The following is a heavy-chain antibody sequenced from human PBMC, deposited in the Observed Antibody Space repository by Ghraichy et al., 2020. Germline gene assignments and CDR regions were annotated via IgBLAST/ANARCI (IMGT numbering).Heavy chain of an antibody. CDR3: VRDAFGPRDC. V-gene: IGHV3-74*01. Sequence: GESLNISCAASGFTFSSDWMHWIRQAPGKGLVWVSRMNSDGSITSHADSVKGRFTISRDNARNTLYLQMNSLRAEDTAVYYCVRDAFGPRDCWGQGTLVTVSS. CDR2: MNSDGSIT. CDR1: GFTFSSDW. J-gene: IGHJ4*02. D-gene: IGHD3-10*01.